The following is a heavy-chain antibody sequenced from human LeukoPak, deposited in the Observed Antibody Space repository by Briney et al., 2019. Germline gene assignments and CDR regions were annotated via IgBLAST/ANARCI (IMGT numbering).Heavy chain of an antibody. CDR2: IYYSGST. CDR3: ARHMNYYDSSGYRGGYYFDY. J-gene: IGHJ4*02. CDR1: GGSISSYY. D-gene: IGHD3-22*01. V-gene: IGHV4-59*08. Sequence: SETLSLTCTVSGGSISSYYWSWIRQPPGKGLEWIGYIYYSGSTNYNPSLKSRVTISVDTSKNQFSLKLSSVTAADTAVYYCARHMNYYDSSGYRGGYYFDYWGQGTLVTVSS.